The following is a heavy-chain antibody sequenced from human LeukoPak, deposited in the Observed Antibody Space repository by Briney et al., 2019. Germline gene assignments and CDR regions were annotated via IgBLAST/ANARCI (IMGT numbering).Heavy chain of an antibody. CDR3: ARLPRQLLWFGELFYFDY. CDR1: ACSFTSYW. D-gene: IGHD3-10*01. V-gene: IGHV5-51*01. CDR2: IYPGDSDT. J-gene: IGHJ4*02. Sequence: GESLQISSKASACSFTSYWIGWVRRMPGKGREWMGIIYPGDSDTRYSPSFQGQGTISADKSISTAYLQWSSLKASDTAMYYCARLPRQLLWFGELFYFDYWGQGTLVTVSS.